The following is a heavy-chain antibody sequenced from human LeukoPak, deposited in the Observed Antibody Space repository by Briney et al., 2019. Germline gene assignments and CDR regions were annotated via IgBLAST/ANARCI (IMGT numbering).Heavy chain of an antibody. CDR2: IYSGGST. J-gene: IGHJ3*02. CDR3: ASQVVVAATVAFDI. D-gene: IGHD2-15*01. CDR1: GFTVGSNY. Sequence: GGSLRPSCAASGFTVGSNYMSWVRQAPGKGLEWVSVIYSGGSTYYADSVKGRFTISRDNSKNTLYLQMNSLRAEDTAVYYCASQVVVAATVAFDIWGQGTMVTVSS. V-gene: IGHV3-53*01.